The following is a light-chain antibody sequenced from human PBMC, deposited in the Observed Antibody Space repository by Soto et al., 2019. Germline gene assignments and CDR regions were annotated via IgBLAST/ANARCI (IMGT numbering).Light chain of an antibody. CDR3: QQYYRSPFT. CDR1: QSVLYSSNNKNF. J-gene: IGKJ2*01. V-gene: IGKV4-1*01. CDR2: WAS. Sequence: DIVMAQYPDSLAVSLGERDTINCKSSQSVLYSSNNKNFLAWYQRKPGQPPKLLIYWASTRESGVPDRFSGGGSGTEFNLTISNLRAEDVAIYYCQQYYRSPFTFGQGTKLQIK.